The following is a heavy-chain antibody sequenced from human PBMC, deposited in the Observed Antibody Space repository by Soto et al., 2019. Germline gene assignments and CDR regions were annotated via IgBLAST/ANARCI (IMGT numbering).Heavy chain of an antibody. CDR2: ISSSSSSI. J-gene: IGHJ5*02. CDR1: GFTFSAYN. V-gene: IGHV3-21*04. CDR3: ARADYYDSSAYYFSGWFDP. Sequence: EVQLVESGGGLVKPGGSLRLSCAASGFTFSAYNMNWVRQAPGKGLEWVSSISSSSSSIYYADSVKGRFTISGDNAKTSLYLQMNSLRAEDTAVYYCARADYYDSSAYYFSGWFDPWGQGTLVTVSS. D-gene: IGHD3-22*01.